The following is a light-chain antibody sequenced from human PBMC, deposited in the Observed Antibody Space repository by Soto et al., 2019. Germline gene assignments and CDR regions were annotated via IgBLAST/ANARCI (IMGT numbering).Light chain of an antibody. CDR3: TSWTTSTTMR. CDR2: DVN. CDR1: SSDIGAYNF. Sequence: QSVLTQPASVSGSPGQSITISCTGTSSDIGAYNFVSWYQQHPGKAPKLMLYDVNIRPSGVSNRFSGSKSGHTASLTISGLQAEDEADYYCTSWTTSTTMRFGGGTKVTVL. V-gene: IGLV2-14*03. J-gene: IGLJ2*01.